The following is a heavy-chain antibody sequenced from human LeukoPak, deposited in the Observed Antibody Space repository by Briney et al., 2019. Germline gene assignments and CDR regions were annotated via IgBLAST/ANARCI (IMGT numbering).Heavy chain of an antibody. CDR2: IRSKAYGGTT. Sequence: PGGSLRLSCAASGFTFGDYAMSWFRQAPGKGLEWVGFIRSKAYGGTTEYAASVKGRFTISRDDSKSIAYLQMNSLKTEDTAVYYCTRDFRAYGAKEYFQHWGQGTLVTVSS. CDR1: GFTFGDYA. J-gene: IGHJ1*01. V-gene: IGHV3-49*03. CDR3: TRDFRAYGAKEYFQH. D-gene: IGHD4-17*01.